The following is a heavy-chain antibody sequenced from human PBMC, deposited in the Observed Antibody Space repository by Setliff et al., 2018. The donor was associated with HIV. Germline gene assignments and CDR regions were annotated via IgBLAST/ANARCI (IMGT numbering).Heavy chain of an antibody. CDR1: GYFISSGYY. J-gene: IGHJ4*02. Sequence: ASETLSLTCTVSGYFISSGYYWGWIRQPRGKGLEWIGNIYRSGSTYYNPSLKSRVTISVDKSKNQFSLKLSSVTAADTAVYYCGREGEGELPGYWGQGTLVTVS. CDR3: GREGEGELPGY. D-gene: IGHD1-7*01. V-gene: IGHV4-38-2*02. CDR2: IYRSGST.